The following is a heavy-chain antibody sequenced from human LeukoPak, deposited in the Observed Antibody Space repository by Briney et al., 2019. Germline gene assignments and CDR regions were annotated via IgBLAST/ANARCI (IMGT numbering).Heavy chain of an antibody. J-gene: IGHJ6*02. Sequence: PGGSLRLSWAASGFTVSSNYMSWVRQAPGKGLEWVSVIYSGGSTYYADSVKGRFTISRDNSKNTLYLQMNSLRAEDTAVYYCARGQIAAAGTPIGYYGMDVWGQGTTVTVSS. CDR1: GFTVSSNY. D-gene: IGHD6-13*01. V-gene: IGHV3-53*01. CDR2: IYSGGST. CDR3: ARGQIAAAGTPIGYYGMDV.